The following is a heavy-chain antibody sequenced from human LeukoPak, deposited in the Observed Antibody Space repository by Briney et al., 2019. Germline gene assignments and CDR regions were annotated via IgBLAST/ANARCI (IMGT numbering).Heavy chain of an antibody. CDR1: GFTFSRYW. D-gene: IGHD3-3*01. CDR2: IKEAGGEK. CDR3: AREAILRVFDI. J-gene: IGHJ3*02. V-gene: IGHV3-7*01. Sequence: GGSLRLSCAASGFTFSRYWMTWFRQAPGKGLEWVANIKEAGGEKYYVASVRGRSTFSRDNAKSSLYLPMNSRSAEDTAVYYCAREAILRVFDIWGQGTMVTVSS.